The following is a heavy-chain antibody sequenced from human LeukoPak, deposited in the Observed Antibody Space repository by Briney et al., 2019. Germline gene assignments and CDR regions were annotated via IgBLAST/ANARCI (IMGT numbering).Heavy chain of an antibody. Sequence: SETLSLTCTVSGGSISSYYWSWIRQPPGKGLEWIGYIYYSGSTNYNPSLKSRVTISVDTSKNQFSLKLSSVTAADTAVYYCARERIAVAGHYYYYYGMDVWGQGTLVTVSS. J-gene: IGHJ6*02. CDR1: GGSISSYY. D-gene: IGHD6-19*01. V-gene: IGHV4-59*01. CDR2: IYYSGST. CDR3: ARERIAVAGHYYYYYGMDV.